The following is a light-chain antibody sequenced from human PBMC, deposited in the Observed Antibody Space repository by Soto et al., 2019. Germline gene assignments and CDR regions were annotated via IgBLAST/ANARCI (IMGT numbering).Light chain of an antibody. Sequence: EIVLTQSPGTLSLYPRERATLSCRASQSVRSSYLAWYQQKPGQAPRLLIYGASTRATGIPDRFSGSGSGTDFTLTISRLEPEDFAVYYCQQYGSAITVGQGTRLEI. CDR3: QQYGSAIT. CDR1: QSVRSSY. V-gene: IGKV3-20*01. CDR2: GAS. J-gene: IGKJ5*01.